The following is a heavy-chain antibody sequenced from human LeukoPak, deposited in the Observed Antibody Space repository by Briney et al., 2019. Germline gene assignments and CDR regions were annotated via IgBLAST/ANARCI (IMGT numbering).Heavy chain of an antibody. J-gene: IGHJ4*02. CDR2: IYYSGST. CDR3: AREPGSITMVRGVIEQNNFFDY. Sequence: PSETLSLTCTVSSTSLTTYYWSWIRQPPGKGLEWIGYIYYSGSTYYNPSLKSRVTISVDTSKNQFSLKLSSVTAADTAVYYCAREPGSITMVRGVIEQNNFFDYWGQGTLVTVSS. CDR1: STSLTTYY. D-gene: IGHD3-10*01. V-gene: IGHV4-59*06.